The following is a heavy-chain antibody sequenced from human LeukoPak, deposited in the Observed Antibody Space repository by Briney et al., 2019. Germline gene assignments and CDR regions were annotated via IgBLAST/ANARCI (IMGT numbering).Heavy chain of an antibody. J-gene: IGHJ4*02. CDR3: ANSYGDYDN. V-gene: IGHV3-23*01. Sequence: PGGSLRLSCVVSGSTSSSYAMSWVRQAPGKGLEWVSAISGSGGSTYYADSVKGRFTISRDNSKNTLYLQMNSLRAEDTAVYYCANSYGDYDNWGQGTLVTVSS. CDR1: GSTSSSYA. CDR2: ISGSGGST. D-gene: IGHD4-17*01.